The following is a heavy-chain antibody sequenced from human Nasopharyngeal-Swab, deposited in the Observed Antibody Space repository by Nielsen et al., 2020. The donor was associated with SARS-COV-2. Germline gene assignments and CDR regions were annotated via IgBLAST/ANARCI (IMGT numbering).Heavy chain of an antibody. V-gene: IGHV3-23*01. J-gene: IGHJ3*02. Sequence: GESLKISCGASGFSFSTAVMYWVRRAPGAGLEWVAALGDGGTYTSYADSVKGRFTISRDNSKNTLYLQMNSLRAEDTAVYYCARGSSAQNDAFDIWGQGTMVTVSS. CDR3: ARGSSAQNDAFDI. CDR2: LGDGGTYT. D-gene: IGHD6-19*01. CDR1: GFSFSTAV.